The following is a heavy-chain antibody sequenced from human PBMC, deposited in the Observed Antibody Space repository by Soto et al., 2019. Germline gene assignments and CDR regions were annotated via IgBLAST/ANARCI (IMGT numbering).Heavy chain of an antibody. CDR3: AGQPKPGGRLYALDY. Sequence: GESLKISCEGSGYNFPYFWITWVRQMPGKGLEWMGTIDPSDSYTDYSPSFQGHVSLSADKFSSTASLQWIILKASDTSMYYCAGQPKPGGRLYALDYWGKGTPVTVSS. CDR2: IDPSDSYT. D-gene: IGHD3-16*01. CDR1: GYNFPYFW. J-gene: IGHJ4*02. V-gene: IGHV5-10-1*01.